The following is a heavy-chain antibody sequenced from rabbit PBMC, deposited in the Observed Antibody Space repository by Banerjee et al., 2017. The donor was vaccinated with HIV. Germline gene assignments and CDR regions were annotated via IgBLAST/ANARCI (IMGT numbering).Heavy chain of an antibody. CDR3: ARWPDNSGYFDL. Sequence: QEQLVESGGGLVKPEGSLTLTCKASGFDFSSNAICWVRQAPGKGLEWIGTIYAGSSGNTVYATWAKGRFTISKTSSTTVTLQMTSLTAADTATYFCARWPDNSGYFDLWGQGTLVTVS. V-gene: IGHV1S45*01. CDR1: GFDFSSNA. J-gene: IGHJ4*01. D-gene: IGHD1-1*01. CDR2: IYAGSSGNT.